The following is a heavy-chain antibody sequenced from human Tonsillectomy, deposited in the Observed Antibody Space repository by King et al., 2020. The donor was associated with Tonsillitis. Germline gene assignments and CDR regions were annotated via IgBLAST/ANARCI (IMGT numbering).Heavy chain of an antibody. CDR2: ISSSSSTI. J-gene: IGHJ4*02. CDR3: ASARI. Sequence: QLVQSGGGLVQPGGSLRLSCAASGFTFSNYHMNWVRQAPGKGLEWVSYISSSSSTIYYADSVKGRFTISRDNAENSLFLQMNSLRVEDTAVYYCASARIRGQGTLVTVSS. V-gene: IGHV3-48*04. CDR1: GFTFSNYH.